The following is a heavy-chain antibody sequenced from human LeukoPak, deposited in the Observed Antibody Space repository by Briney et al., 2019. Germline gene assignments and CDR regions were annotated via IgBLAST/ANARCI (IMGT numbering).Heavy chain of an antibody. CDR1: GGSFSEYY. J-gene: IGHJ5*02. CDR3: ARGPPTTVTRKDWFDP. D-gene: IGHD4-17*01. CDR2: MPHSGIT. Sequence: SQTLSLTCAVDGGSFSEYYWTWIRQSPGKGREWIGAMPHSGITNYNPSLKSRVTISVDTSKNQFSLKLSSVTAADTAMYYCARGPPTTVTRKDWFDPWGQGTLVTVSS. V-gene: IGHV4-34*01.